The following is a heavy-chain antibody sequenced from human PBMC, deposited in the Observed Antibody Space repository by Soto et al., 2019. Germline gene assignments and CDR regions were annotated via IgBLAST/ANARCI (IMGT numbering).Heavy chain of an antibody. CDR2: ISAYNGNT. CDR1: GYTFTSYG. CDR3: ARVGYYDILTGYYKGAFDI. J-gene: IGHJ3*02. Sequence: ASVKVSCKASGYTFTSYGISWVRQAPGQGLEWMGWISAYNGNTNYAQKLQGRVTMTTDTSTSTAYMELRSLRSDDTAVYYCARVGYYDILTGYYKGAFDIWGQGTMVTVSS. V-gene: IGHV1-18*01. D-gene: IGHD3-9*01.